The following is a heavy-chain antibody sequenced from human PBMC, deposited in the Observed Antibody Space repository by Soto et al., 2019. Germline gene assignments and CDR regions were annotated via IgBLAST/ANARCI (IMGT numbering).Heavy chain of an antibody. V-gene: IGHV3-23*01. J-gene: IGHJ6*02. CDR3: AKKGDFWSGYYMDYYYYGMDV. Sequence: PGGSLRLSCAASGFTFSRYAMSWVRQAPGKGLEWVSAISGSGGSTYYADSVKGRFTISRDNSKNTLYLQMNSLRAEDTAVYYCAKKGDFWSGYYMDYYYYGMDVWGQGTTVTVSS. D-gene: IGHD3-3*01. CDR1: GFTFSRYA. CDR2: ISGSGGST.